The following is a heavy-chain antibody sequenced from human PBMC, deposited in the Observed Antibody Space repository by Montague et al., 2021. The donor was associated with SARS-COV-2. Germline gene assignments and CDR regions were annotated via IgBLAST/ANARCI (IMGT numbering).Heavy chain of an antibody. CDR1: GDSVTERY. V-gene: IGHV4-4*07. CDR3: AIGGDSAKCGI. CDR2: IHPYGDI. J-gene: IGHJ3*02. D-gene: IGHD2-21*01. Sequence: SETLSLTCTVSGDSVTERYLNWVRQAAGKGLEWIGFIHPYGDIHYNASLKSRVILSQDASKNQFSLTLTSVTAADTAVYYCAIGGDSAKCGIWGRGTLVTVSS.